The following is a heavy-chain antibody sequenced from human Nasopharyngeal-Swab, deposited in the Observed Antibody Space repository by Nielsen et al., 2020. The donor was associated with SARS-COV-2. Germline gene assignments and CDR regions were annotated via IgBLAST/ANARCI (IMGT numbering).Heavy chain of an antibody. CDR2: IIPIFGTA. CDR3: ARNPGYYDFWSGYPNWFDP. D-gene: IGHD3-3*01. V-gene: IGHV1-69*13. CDR1: GGTFSSYA. Sequence: SAHVSCKGCGGTFSSYAISWVRQAPGQGLEWMGGIIPIFGTANYAQKFQGRVTITADESTSTAYMELSSLRSEDTAVYYCARNPGYYDFWSGYPNWFDPWGQGTLVTVSS. J-gene: IGHJ5*02.